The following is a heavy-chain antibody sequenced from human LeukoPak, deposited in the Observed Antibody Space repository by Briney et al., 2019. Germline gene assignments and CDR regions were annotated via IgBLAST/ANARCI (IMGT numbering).Heavy chain of an antibody. CDR3: ARDFGYF. J-gene: IGHJ4*02. CDR2: ISSSGSII. CDR1: GFTFSNYK. Sequence: SGGSLRLSCAASGFTFSNYKMNWVRQAPGKGLEWVSYISSSGSIIYYSDPVKGRFTISRDNAKNSLYLQMNSLRAEDTAVYYCARDFGYFWGQGTLVTVSS. V-gene: IGHV3-48*03. D-gene: IGHD3-10*01.